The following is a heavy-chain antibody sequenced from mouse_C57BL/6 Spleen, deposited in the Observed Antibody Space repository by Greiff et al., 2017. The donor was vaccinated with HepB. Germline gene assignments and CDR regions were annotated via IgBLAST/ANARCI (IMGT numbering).Heavy chain of an antibody. Sequence: EVKLVESGGDLVKPGGSLKLSCAASGFTFSSYGMSWVRQTPDKRLEWVATISSGGSYTYYPDSVKGRFTISRDNAKNTLYLQMSSLKSEDTAMYYCATSYSNPFDYWGQGTTLTVSS. D-gene: IGHD2-5*01. CDR2: ISSGGSYT. CDR1: GFTFSSYG. CDR3: ATSYSNPFDY. J-gene: IGHJ2*01. V-gene: IGHV5-6*01.